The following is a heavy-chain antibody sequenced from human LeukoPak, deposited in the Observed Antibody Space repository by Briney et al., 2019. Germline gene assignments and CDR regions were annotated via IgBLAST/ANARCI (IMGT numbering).Heavy chain of an antibody. Sequence: GGSLRLSCAASGFTFSSYSMNWVRQAPGKGLEWVSSISSSSSYIYYADSVKGRFTISRDNAKNSLYLQMNSLRAEDTAVYYCARGPPGYSSSWYYYYYMDVWGKGTTVTVSS. D-gene: IGHD6-13*01. CDR3: ARGPPGYSSSWYYYYYMDV. J-gene: IGHJ6*03. CDR2: ISSSSSYI. V-gene: IGHV3-21*01. CDR1: GFTFSSYS.